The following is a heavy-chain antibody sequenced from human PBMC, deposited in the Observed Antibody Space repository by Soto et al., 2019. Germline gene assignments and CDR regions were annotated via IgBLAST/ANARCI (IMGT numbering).Heavy chain of an antibody. D-gene: IGHD3-10*01. Sequence: EVQLLESGGGSVQPGGSLRLSCAASGFTFSSYAMHWVRRPPGKGLEWVSSISGSGGTAYYADSVTGPFSISRDSLVNTLYLQMNSLRDEYTAVFSCAKGRGQTWNFEYWGQGTLVTVSP. CDR1: GFTFSSYA. CDR2: ISGSGGTA. V-gene: IGHV3-23*01. J-gene: IGHJ4*02. CDR3: AKGRGQTWNFEY.